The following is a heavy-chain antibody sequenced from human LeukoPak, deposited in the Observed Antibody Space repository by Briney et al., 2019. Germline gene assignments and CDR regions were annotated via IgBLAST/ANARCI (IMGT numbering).Heavy chain of an antibody. CDR2: IRCVSCSGGST. CDR3: ARGAVLQYSSSWYSHLFSNF. V-gene: IGHV3-23*01. CDR1: GFTFSTYA. Sequence: GGSLRLSCAASGFTFSTYAMNWVRQAPGRGLEWVSTIRCVSCSGGSTYYADSVKGRFTISRDNSKNTLSLQMNSLRGEDTAVYYCARGAVLQYSSSWYSHLFSNFWGQGTLVT. D-gene: IGHD6-13*01. J-gene: IGHJ4*02.